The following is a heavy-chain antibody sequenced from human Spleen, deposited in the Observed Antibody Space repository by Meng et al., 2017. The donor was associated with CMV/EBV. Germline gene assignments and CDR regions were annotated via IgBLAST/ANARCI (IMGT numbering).Heavy chain of an antibody. CDR2: INSASTYR. Sequence: GGSLRLSCAASGFTFSSHRMYWVRQAPGKGLEWVAGINSASTYRSYADSVKGRFTISRDNAKNSLDLQMNSLRAEDTAVYYCARHYGSEDYFYYYALDVWGQGTTVTVSS. CDR1: GFTFSSHR. V-gene: IGHV3-21*01. CDR3: ARHYGSEDYFYYYALDV. J-gene: IGHJ6*02. D-gene: IGHD3-10*01.